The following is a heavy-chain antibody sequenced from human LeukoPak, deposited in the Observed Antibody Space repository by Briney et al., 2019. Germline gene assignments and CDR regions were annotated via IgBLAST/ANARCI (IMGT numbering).Heavy chain of an antibody. J-gene: IGHJ4*02. V-gene: IGHV3-23*01. CDR2: ISGSGGST. CDR3: AKSTYYDYVWGSYRRRFDY. D-gene: IGHD3-16*02. CDR1: GFTFSSYA. Sequence: GGSLRVSCAAPGFTFSSYAMSWVRQAPGKGLEWVSAISGSGGSTYYADSVKGRFTISRDNSKNTLYLQMNSLRAEYTAVYYCAKSTYYDYVWGSYRRRFDYWGQGTLVTVSS.